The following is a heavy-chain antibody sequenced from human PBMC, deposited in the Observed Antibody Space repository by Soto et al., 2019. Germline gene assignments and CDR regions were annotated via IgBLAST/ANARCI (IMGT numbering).Heavy chain of an antibody. CDR3: ARGHQYGGNSDAFET. Sequence: QVQLVQSGAEVKKPGSSVRVSCKASGLTFSGSTLTWLRQAPGQGPEWMGGIIPFFGSVDYAPKFQDRVTITADKSTFTTYMELRSLRFDDTAVYYCARGHQYGGNSDAFETWGQGTVVTVSS. J-gene: IGHJ3*02. D-gene: IGHD2-21*02. CDR2: IIPFFGSV. V-gene: IGHV1-69*14. CDR1: GLTFSGST.